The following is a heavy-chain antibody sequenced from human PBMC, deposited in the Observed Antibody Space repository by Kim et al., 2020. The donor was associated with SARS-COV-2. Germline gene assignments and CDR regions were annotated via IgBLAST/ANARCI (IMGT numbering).Heavy chain of an antibody. V-gene: IGHV1-18*01. D-gene: IGHD3-22*01. CDR3: ARGPNYYDSGGLNN. Sequence: AQKLQGRVTMTTDPSTSTAYMELRSLRSDDTAVYYCARGPNYYDSGGLNNWGQGTLVTVSS. J-gene: IGHJ4*02.